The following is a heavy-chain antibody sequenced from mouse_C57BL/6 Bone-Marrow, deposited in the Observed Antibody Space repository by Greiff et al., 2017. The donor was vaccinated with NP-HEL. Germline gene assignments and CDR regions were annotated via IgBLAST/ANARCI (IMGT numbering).Heavy chain of an antibody. CDR3: ARRRLYYGSSYGY. CDR2: IYPRSGNT. D-gene: IGHD1-1*01. J-gene: IGHJ2*01. Sequence: QVQLKESGAELARPGASVKLSCKASGYTFTSSGISWVKQRTGQGLEWIGEIYPRSGNTYYNEKFKGKATLTADKSSSTAYMELRSLTSEDSAVYFCARRRLYYGSSYGYWGQGTTLTVSS. CDR1: GYTFTSSG. V-gene: IGHV1-81*01.